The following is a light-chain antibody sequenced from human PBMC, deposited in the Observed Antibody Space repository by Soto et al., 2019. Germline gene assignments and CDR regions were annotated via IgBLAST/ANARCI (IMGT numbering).Light chain of an antibody. V-gene: IGLV2-14*01. CDR2: DVS. CDR3: SSYTSSSTWV. Sequence: QSALTHPASVSGSPGQSITISCTGTTSDVGSYNYVSWYQKNPGKAPKLLVYDVSNRPSGVSNRFSGSKSGNTASLTISGLQPEDEADYYCSSYTSSSTWVFGGGTKLTVL. CDR1: TSDVGSYNY. J-gene: IGLJ3*02.